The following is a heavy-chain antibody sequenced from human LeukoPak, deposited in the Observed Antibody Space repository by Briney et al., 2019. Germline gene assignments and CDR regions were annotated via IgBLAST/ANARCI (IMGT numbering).Heavy chain of an antibody. CDR2: IYTGDSDT. V-gene: IGHV5-51*01. Sequence: GESLKISCKASGYTFTSFFIGWVRQMPGQGLEWMGIIYTGDSDTRYSSSFQGQVTISVDKSISTAYLQWRSLKASDTAIYYCARPITGAGTDLGYWGQGTLVTVSS. J-gene: IGHJ4*02. CDR1: GYTFTSFF. D-gene: IGHD6-13*01. CDR3: ARPITGAGTDLGY.